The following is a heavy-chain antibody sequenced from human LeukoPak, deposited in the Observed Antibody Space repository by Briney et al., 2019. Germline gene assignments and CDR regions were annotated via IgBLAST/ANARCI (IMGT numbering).Heavy chain of an antibody. D-gene: IGHD2-2*01. J-gene: IGHJ4*02. V-gene: IGHV4-4*07. CDR3: ARVDCSTTSCAFDY. CDR1: GGSIGIYY. CDR2: IYTGGST. Sequence: APETLSLTCTVSGGSIGIYYWTWIRQPAGKGLEYIGRIYTGGSTNYSPSFKSRVTMSVDTSKNQFSLRLTSVTAADTAVYYCARVDCSTTSCAFDYWGRGTLVTVSS.